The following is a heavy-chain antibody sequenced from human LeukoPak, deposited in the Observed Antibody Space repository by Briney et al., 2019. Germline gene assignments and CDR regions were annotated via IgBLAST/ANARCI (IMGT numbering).Heavy chain of an antibody. J-gene: IGHJ5*02. CDR1: GFTFSVYW. D-gene: IGHD3-10*01. CDR2: IKEDGSEK. V-gene: IGHV3-7*01. CDR3: ARGGSWFAP. Sequence: PGGSLRLSCVASGFTFSVYWMSWVRQAPGKGLEWVANIKEDGSEKYYEDSVKGRFTISRDNAKNSLYLQMSSLRAEDTAVYYCARGGSWFAPWGQGTLVTVSS.